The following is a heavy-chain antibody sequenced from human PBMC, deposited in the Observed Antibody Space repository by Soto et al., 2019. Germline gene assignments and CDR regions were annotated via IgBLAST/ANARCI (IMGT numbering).Heavy chain of an antibody. CDR1: EFTFSNYA. D-gene: IGHD3-22*01. CDR2: ISYGGGTT. J-gene: IGHJ4*02. V-gene: IGHV3-23*01. Sequence: HPGGSLRLSCAASEFTFSNYAMSWVRQAPGKGLEWVSAISYGGGTTYYADSVKGRFTISRDNSKNTLYLQMNSLRAEDTAVYYCAKNPGYSYDSTGYHFDYWGQGTLVTVSS. CDR3: AKNPGYSYDSTGYHFDY.